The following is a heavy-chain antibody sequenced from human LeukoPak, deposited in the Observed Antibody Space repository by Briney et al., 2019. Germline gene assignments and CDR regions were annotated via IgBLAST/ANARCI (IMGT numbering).Heavy chain of an antibody. Sequence: PGGSLRLSRAASGFTFSSYSMNWVRQAPGKGLEWVSSISSSSSYIYYADSVKGRFTISRDNAKNSLYLQMNSLRAEDTAVYYCARSGSGHYDYVWGSYPDYFDYWGQGTLVTVSS. CDR3: ARSGSGHYDYVWGSYPDYFDY. J-gene: IGHJ4*02. V-gene: IGHV3-21*01. CDR2: ISSSSSYI. CDR1: GFTFSSYS. D-gene: IGHD3-16*02.